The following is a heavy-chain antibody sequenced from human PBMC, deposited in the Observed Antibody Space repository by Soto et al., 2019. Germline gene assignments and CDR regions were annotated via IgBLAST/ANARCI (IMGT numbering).Heavy chain of an antibody. CDR3: ARVLPPFDP. CDR1: GYTFTSYG. Sequence: QVQLVQSGAEVKKPGASVKVSCKASGYTFTSYGISWVRQAPGQGLDWMGWINASNGNTNYAQKLQGRVTVTTDTSTSTAYMELRSLRSDATAVYYCARVLPPFDPWGQGTLVTVSS. V-gene: IGHV1-18*01. CDR2: INASNGNT. J-gene: IGHJ5*02.